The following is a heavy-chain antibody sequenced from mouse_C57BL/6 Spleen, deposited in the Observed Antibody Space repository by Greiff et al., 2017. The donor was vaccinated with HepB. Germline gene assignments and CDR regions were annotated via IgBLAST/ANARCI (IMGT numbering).Heavy chain of an antibody. CDR3: TGWLLRRFAY. Sequence: VQLQQSGAELVRPGASVTLSCKASGYTFTDYEMHWVKQTPVHGLEWIGAIDPETGGTAYNQKFKGKAILTAVKSSSTAYMELRSLTSEDSAVYYCTGWLLRRFAYWGQGTLVTVSA. CDR2: IDPETGGT. D-gene: IGHD2-3*01. V-gene: IGHV1-15*01. CDR1: GYTFTDYE. J-gene: IGHJ3*01.